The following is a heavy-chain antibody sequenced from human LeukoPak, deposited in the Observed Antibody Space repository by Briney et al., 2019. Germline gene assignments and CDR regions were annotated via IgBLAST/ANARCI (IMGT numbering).Heavy chain of an antibody. J-gene: IGHJ4*02. CDR3: ARLTNIHSGYDYPDY. D-gene: IGHD5-12*01. CDR1: GYSFTSYW. Sequence: GESLKISCKGSGYSFTSYWIGWVRQMPGKGLEWMGIIYPGDSDTRYSPSFQGQVTISADKSISTAYLQWSSLKASDTAMYYCARLTNIHSGYDYPDYWGQGTLVTVSS. V-gene: IGHV5-51*01. CDR2: IYPGDSDT.